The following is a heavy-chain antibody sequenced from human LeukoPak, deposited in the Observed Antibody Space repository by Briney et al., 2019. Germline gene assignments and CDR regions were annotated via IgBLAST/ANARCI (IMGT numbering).Heavy chain of an antibody. V-gene: IGHV4-34*01. CDR3: ARGLGYGTVYYYGMDV. J-gene: IGHJ6*02. CDR2: INHSGST. CDR1: GVSFSGYY. D-gene: IGHD1-7*01. Sequence: SETLSLTCAVYGVSFSGYYWSWIRQPPGKGLEWIGEINHSGSTNYNPSPKSRVTISVDTSKNQFSLKLSSVTAADTAVYYCARGLGYGTVYYYGMDVWGQGTTVTVSS.